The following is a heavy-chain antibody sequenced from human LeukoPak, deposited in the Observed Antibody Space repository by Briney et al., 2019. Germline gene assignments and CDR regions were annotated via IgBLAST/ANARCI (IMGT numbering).Heavy chain of an antibody. V-gene: IGHV3-74*01. Sequence: GGSLRLSCAASGFTFSSYWMHWVRQAPGKGLVWVSRIISDGSSATHADSVKGRFTMSRDNAKNMLYLQMNSLRAEDTAVYYCTRDRRYGGMDVWGQGTTVTVSS. D-gene: IGHD3-10*01. CDR3: TRDRRYGGMDV. CDR1: GFTFSSYW. CDR2: IISDGSSA. J-gene: IGHJ6*02.